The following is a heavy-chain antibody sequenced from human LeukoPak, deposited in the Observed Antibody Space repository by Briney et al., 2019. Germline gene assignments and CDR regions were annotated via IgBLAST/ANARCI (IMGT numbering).Heavy chain of an antibody. Sequence: GGSLRLSCAASGLTFSCYSMNWVRQAPGKGLEWVSSITSTSSYIYYADSVKGRFTISRDNAKNSLYLQMNSLRAEDTAVYYGARSSRYLYVYIQHWGQGTLVTVSS. CDR3: ARSSRYLYVYIQH. J-gene: IGHJ1*01. CDR2: ITSTSSYI. V-gene: IGHV3-21*01. CDR1: GLTFSCYS. D-gene: IGHD3-16*01.